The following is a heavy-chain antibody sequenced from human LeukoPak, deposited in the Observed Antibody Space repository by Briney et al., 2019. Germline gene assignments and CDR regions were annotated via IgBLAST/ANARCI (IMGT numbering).Heavy chain of an antibody. CDR3: TRPGLAAAGTPAYYYYYMDV. J-gene: IGHJ6*03. CDR1: GFTFSGSA. Sequence: GGSLRLXCAASGFTFSGSAMQWVRQASGKGLEWVGRIRSKANSYATAYAASVKGRFTISRDDSKNTAYLQMNSLKTEDTAVYYCTRPGLAAAGTPAYYYYYMDVWGKGTTVTVSS. V-gene: IGHV3-73*01. CDR2: IRSKANSYAT. D-gene: IGHD6-13*01.